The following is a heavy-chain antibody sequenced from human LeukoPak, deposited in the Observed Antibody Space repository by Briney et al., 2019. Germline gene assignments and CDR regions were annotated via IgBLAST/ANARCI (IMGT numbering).Heavy chain of an antibody. V-gene: IGHV1-2*02. D-gene: IGHD5-12*01. Sequence: ASVKVSCKASGYTFTGYYLHWVRQAPGQGLEWMGWINPNSGGTNYAQKFQGRVTMTRDTSISTAYMELSRLRSDDTAVYYCARDGTNVDIVATGDVCFDYWGQGTLVTVSS. CDR2: INPNSGGT. CDR1: GYTFTGYY. CDR3: ARDGTNVDIVATGDVCFDY. J-gene: IGHJ4*02.